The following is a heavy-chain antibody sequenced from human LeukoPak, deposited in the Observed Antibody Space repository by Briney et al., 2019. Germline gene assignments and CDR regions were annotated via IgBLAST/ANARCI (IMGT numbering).Heavy chain of an antibody. CDR1: GYTLTNYA. CDR2: INTNTGNP. V-gene: IGHV7-4-1*02. D-gene: IGHD2-2*01. J-gene: IGHJ4*02. Sequence: ASVKVSCKAFGYTLTNYALNWVRQAPGQGLEWMGWINTNTGNPTYAQGFTGRFVFSLDTSVNTAYLQISSLKAEDTAIYYCARVQGYCSTTSCYPHYWGQGTLVTVSS. CDR3: ARVQGYCSTTSCYPHY.